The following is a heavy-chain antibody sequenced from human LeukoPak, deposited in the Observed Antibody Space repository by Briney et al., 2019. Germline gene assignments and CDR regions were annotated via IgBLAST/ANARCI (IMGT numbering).Heavy chain of an antibody. D-gene: IGHD2-15*01. CDR2: MNPNSGNT. J-gene: IGHJ6*02. CDR1: GYTFTSYD. Sequence: ASVKVSCKASGYTFTSYDINWVRQATGQGLEWMGWMNPNSGNTGYAQKFQGRVTMTRNTSISTAYMELSSLRSEDTAVYYRASYCSGGSCTYYYYGMDVWGQGTTVTVSS. V-gene: IGHV1-8*01. CDR3: ASYCSGGSCTYYYYGMDV.